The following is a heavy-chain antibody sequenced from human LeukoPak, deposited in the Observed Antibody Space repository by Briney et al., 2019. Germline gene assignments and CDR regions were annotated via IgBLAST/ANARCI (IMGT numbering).Heavy chain of an antibody. V-gene: IGHV3-30*01. Sequence: QPGGSLRLSCVASGFTFSNYAIHWVRRPPGKGLEWVAVMSTDGSLQYYANSVEGRFTISRDNYKSTLFLQMNSLSAADTAVYYCGRQVAPGQWLVNLWGQGTLVTVSS. CDR2: MSTDGSLQ. D-gene: IGHD6-19*01. J-gene: IGHJ5*02. CDR3: GRQVAPGQWLVNL. CDR1: GFTFSNYA.